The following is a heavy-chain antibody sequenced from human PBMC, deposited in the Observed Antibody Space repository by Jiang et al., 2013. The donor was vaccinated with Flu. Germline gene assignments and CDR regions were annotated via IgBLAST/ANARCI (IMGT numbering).Heavy chain of an antibody. J-gene: IGHJ4*02. CDR2: IRYDGSNK. V-gene: IGHV3-30*02. D-gene: IGHD2-15*01. CDR3: AKDEVRAVVVSAPGAVDY. CDR1: GFIFSSYG. Sequence: VQLVESGGGLVKPGGSLRLSCAASGFIFSSYGMHWVRQAPGKGLEWVAFIRYDGSNKFYADSVKGRFTISRDSPKNTLYLQMNSLRAEDTAIYYCAKDEVRAVVVSAPGAVDYWGQGTLVTVSS.